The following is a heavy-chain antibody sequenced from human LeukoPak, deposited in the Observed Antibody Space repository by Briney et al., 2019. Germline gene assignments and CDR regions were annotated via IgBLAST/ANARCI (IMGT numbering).Heavy chain of an antibody. CDR3: AGIDP. Sequence: PGGSLRLSCSASGFSFNNYAMSWIRQAPGKGLTWVSLVSPAYGRTYYADSVKGRFTISRDNSNNMLSLYMSSLRADDTAVYYCAGIDPWGQGTLVTVSS. CDR2: VSPAYGRT. CDR1: GFSFNNYA. V-gene: IGHV3-23*01. J-gene: IGHJ5*02.